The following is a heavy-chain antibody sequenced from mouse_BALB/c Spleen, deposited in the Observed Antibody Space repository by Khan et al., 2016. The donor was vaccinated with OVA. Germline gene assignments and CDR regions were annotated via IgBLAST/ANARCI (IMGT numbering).Heavy chain of an antibody. Sequence: QVQLKESGPGLVAPSQSLSITCTVSGFSLSSYNIHWVRQPPGKGLEWLGMIWGGGGTDYNSTLKSSLSISKDNSTSQVFLKMNSLQTDDTAMYYCARADYRYDGDYAMDYGGQGTTVTVSS. J-gene: IGHJ4*01. D-gene: IGHD2-14*01. V-gene: IGHV2-6-4*01. CDR3: ARADYRYDGDYAMDY. CDR2: IWGGGGT. CDR1: GFSLSSYN.